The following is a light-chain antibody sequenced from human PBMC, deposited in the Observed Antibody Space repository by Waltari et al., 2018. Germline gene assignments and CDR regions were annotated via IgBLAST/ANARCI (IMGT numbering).Light chain of an antibody. CDR3: QQYSDWPPGT. CDR1: QSISNT. CDR2: ATS. Sequence: EIVMTQSPATLSVSPGERATLSCRASQSISNTLALYQQKPGQAPRLLVYATSARATGVPARFSGSGSGTEFTLTISSLQSEDFAVYYCQQYSDWPPGTFGPGTKVDIK. V-gene: IGKV3-15*01. J-gene: IGKJ3*01.